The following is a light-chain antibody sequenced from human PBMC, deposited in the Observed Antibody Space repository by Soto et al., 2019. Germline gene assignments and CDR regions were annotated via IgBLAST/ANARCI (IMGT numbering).Light chain of an antibody. J-gene: IGLJ2*01. CDR3: SSYTTSSTPV. V-gene: IGLV2-14*03. CDR1: SSDVGAYNY. CDR2: DVS. Sequence: QSALTQPASVSGSPGQSIAISCTGTSSDVGAYNYVSWYQQHPGKAPKLMVYDVSNRPSGVSDRFSGSKSGNTASLTVSGLQPEDEADYYCSSYTTSSTPVFGGGTKL.